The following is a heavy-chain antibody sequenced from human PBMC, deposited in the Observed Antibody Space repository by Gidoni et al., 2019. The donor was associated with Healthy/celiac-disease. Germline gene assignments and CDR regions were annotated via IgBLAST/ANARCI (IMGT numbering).Heavy chain of an antibody. CDR3: ARGHDYGDYELGVPYY. CDR1: GGSFSGYY. V-gene: IGHV4-34*01. D-gene: IGHD4-17*01. Sequence: QVQLQQWGAGLLKPSETLSLTCAVYGGSFSGYYWSWIRQPPGKGLEWIGEINHSGSTNYNPSLKSRVTISVDTSKNQFSLKLSSVTAADTAVYYCARGHDYGDYELGVPYYWGQGTLVTVSS. CDR2: INHSGST. J-gene: IGHJ4*02.